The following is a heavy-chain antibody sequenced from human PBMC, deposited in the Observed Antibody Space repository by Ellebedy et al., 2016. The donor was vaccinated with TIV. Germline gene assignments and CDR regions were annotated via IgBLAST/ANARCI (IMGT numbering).Heavy chain of an antibody. D-gene: IGHD2-15*01. Sequence: GESLKISCAASGFTFSSYAMHWVRQAPGKGLEWVAVIWFDGSNKYYADSVKGRFTISRDNSKNTLYLQMNSLRVEDTAVYYCARVKYCSAGSCYTAFDYWGQGTPVTVSS. CDR2: IWFDGSNK. V-gene: IGHV3-33*08. CDR1: GFTFSSYA. J-gene: IGHJ4*02. CDR3: ARVKYCSAGSCYTAFDY.